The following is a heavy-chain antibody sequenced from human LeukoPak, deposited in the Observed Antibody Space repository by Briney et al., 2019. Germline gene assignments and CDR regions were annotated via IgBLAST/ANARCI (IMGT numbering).Heavy chain of an antibody. J-gene: IGHJ5*02. CDR2: IFHSGTT. CDR1: GASISSGHW. CDR3: ARDRSYEGLNWFDP. V-gene: IGHV4-4*02. D-gene: IGHD5-18*01. Sequence: SGTLSLTCAVSGASISSGHWWSWVRQPPGKGLEWIGEIFHSGTTNYNASLKSRVTISVDTSKNQFSLKLSSVTAADTAVYYCARDRSYEGLNWFDPWGQGTLVTVSS.